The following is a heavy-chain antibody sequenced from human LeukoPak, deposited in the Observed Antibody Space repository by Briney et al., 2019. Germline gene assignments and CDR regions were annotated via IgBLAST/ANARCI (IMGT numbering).Heavy chain of an antibody. Sequence: ASVKVSCKASGYTFTSYGISWVRQAPGQGLEWMGWISAYNGTTKYAQKLQGRVTMTTDTSTSTAYMELRSLRSDDTAVYYCARGNDYGSGSYYLPKPYDYWGQGTLVTVSS. CDR2: ISAYNGTT. CDR3: ARGNDYGSGSYYLPKPYDY. V-gene: IGHV1-18*01. D-gene: IGHD3-10*01. CDR1: GYTFTSYG. J-gene: IGHJ4*02.